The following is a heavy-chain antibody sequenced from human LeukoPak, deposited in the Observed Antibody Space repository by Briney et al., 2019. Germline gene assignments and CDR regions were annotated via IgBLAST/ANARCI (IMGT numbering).Heavy chain of an antibody. Sequence: ASVKVSCKASGGTFSSYAISWVRQAPGQGLERMGRIIPILGIANYAQKLQGRVTMTTDTSTSTAYMELRSMRSDDTAVYYCARYCSGGSCLIDYWGQGTLVTVSS. CDR3: ARYCSGGSCLIDY. D-gene: IGHD2-15*01. CDR1: GGTFSSYA. V-gene: IGHV1-69*04. CDR2: IIPILGIA. J-gene: IGHJ4*02.